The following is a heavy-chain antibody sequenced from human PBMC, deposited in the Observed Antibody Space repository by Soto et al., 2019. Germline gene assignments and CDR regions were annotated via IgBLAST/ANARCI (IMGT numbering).Heavy chain of an antibody. CDR2: IYSGGST. V-gene: IGHV3-66*01. CDR3: ARGGEDIVVVVASAFDL. CDR1: GFTVSSNS. D-gene: IGHD2-15*01. J-gene: IGHJ2*01. Sequence: EVQLVESGGGLVQPGGSLRLSCAASGFTVSSNSMSWVRQAPGKGLEWVSVIYSGGSTYYADSVKGRFTISRDNSKNTLYLQMNSLRAEDTAVYYCARGGEDIVVVVASAFDLWGRGTLVTVSS.